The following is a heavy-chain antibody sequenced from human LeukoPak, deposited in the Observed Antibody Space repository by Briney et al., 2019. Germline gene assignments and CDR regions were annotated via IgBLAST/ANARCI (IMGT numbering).Heavy chain of an antibody. CDR1: GYTFTGYY. CDR3: ARAIRGSKIASRYYFYYMNI. CDR2: INPDSGGT. J-gene: IGHJ6*03. D-gene: IGHD3-10*01. Sequence: ASVKVSCKASGYTFTGYYLHWLRQAPGQGLEWMGWINPDSGGTNYTQKFQGRVTMTRDTSISTAYMELSSLISDDTAVYYCARAIRGSKIASRYYFYYMNIWGKGTTVTVSS. V-gene: IGHV1-2*02.